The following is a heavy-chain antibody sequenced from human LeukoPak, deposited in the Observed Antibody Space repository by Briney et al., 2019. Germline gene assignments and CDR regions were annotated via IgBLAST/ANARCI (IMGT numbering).Heavy chain of an antibody. Sequence: SETLSLTCTVSGGSISSYYWSWIRQPPGKGLEWVGYIYTSGSTNYNPSPKTRVTISVDKSKNQFSLKLSSVDAADPAVDYCAGVARRAAINWFDPWGQPTLVTVSS. J-gene: IGHJ5*02. CDR2: IYTSGST. V-gene: IGHV4-4*09. D-gene: IGHD5-12*01. CDR3: AGVARRAAINWFDP. CDR1: GGSISSYY.